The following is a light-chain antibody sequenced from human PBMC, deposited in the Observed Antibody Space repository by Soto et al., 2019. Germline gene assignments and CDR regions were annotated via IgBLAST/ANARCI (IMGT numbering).Light chain of an antibody. J-gene: IGKJ1*01. CDR1: QSVSSSY. Sequence: EIVLTQSPGTLSLSPGERATLSCRASQSVSSSYLAWYQQKPGQAPRLLIYGASSGATGIPDRFSGSGSGTDFTLTISRLEPGDFAVYYCQQYGRLPLTFGQGTKVEIK. CDR3: QQYGRLPLT. CDR2: GAS. V-gene: IGKV3-20*01.